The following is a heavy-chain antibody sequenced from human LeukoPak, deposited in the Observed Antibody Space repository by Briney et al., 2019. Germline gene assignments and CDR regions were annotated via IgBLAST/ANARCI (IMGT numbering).Heavy chain of an antibody. CDR2: IYYSGST. CDR1: GGSISSYY. CDR3: ARVARYYYGSGSSYNWFDP. J-gene: IGHJ5*02. V-gene: IGHV4-59*08. D-gene: IGHD3-10*01. Sequence: SETLSLTCTVSGGSISSYYWSWIRQPPGKGLEWIGYIYYSGSTNYNPSLKSRVTISVDTSKNQFSLKLSSVTAADTAVYYCARVARYYYGSGSSYNWFDPWGQGTLFTVSS.